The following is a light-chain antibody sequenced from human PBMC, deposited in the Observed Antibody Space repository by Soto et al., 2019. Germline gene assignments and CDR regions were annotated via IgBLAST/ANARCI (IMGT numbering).Light chain of an antibody. Sequence: DIQMTQSPSTLSASVGDRVTITCRASQSVGGWLAWYQRKPGKAPNLLIYDASSLESGVPSRFSGSGSGTEYTLTVSSLQPDDFATYYCQQFQTFSFTFGQGTKLEIK. V-gene: IGKV1-5*01. CDR3: QQFQTFSFT. CDR2: DAS. CDR1: QSVGGW. J-gene: IGKJ2*01.